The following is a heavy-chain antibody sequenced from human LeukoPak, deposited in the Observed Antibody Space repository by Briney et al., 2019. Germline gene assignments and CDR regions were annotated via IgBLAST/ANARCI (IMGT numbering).Heavy chain of an antibody. D-gene: IGHD5-12*01. CDR1: GFTFSTYA. J-gene: IGHJ4*01. CDR2: LFSGGDT. CDR3: ARQGYDSGFDY. V-gene: IGHV3-66*04. Sequence: PGGSLRLSCEASGFTFSTYAMTWVRQTPGKGLEWVSVLFSGGDTYYADSVKDRFSISRDSSRETLFLQMNSLRADDTAVYYCARQGYDSGFDYWGHGTMVTVSS.